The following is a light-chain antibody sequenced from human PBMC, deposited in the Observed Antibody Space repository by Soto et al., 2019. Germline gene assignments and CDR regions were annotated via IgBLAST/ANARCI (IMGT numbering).Light chain of an antibody. J-gene: IGLJ1*01. CDR1: SSHIGGCNL. CDR2: EVS. Sequence: QSVLTQPASVSGSPGQWVTISCTGISSHIGGCNLVYWYQQHPGIVPKLLIYEVSNRPSGVPERFSGSKSGTSASLTISGLQAEDEADYYCSSYSSSRTGFVFGNGTKLTVL. CDR3: SSYSSSRTGFV. V-gene: IGLV2-14*01.